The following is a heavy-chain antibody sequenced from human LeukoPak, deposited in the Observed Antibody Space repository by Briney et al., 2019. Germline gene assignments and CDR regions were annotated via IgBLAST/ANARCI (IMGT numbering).Heavy chain of an antibody. CDR2: IRYDGSNK. CDR3: AKEAYYDVLTGQSFDY. D-gene: IGHD3-9*01. V-gene: IGHV3-30*02. J-gene: IGHJ4*02. Sequence: QSGGSLRLSCAASGFTFSSYGMHWVRQAPGKGLEWVAFIRYDGSNKYYADSVKGRFTISRDNSKNTLYLQMNSLRAEDTAVYYCAKEAYYDVLTGQSFDYWGQGTLVTVSS. CDR1: GFTFSSYG.